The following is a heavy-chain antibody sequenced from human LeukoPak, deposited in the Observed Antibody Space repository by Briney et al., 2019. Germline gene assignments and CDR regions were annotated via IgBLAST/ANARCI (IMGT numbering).Heavy chain of an antibody. CDR1: GYTFTGYY. CDR3: ARVPGQQPGYYYYGMDV. D-gene: IGHD6-13*01. V-gene: IGHV1-2*02. Sequence: GASVKVSCKASGYTFTGYYMHWVRQAPGQGLEWMGWINPNSGGTNYAQKFQGRVTMTRDTSISTAYMELSRLRSDDTAVYYCARVPGQQPGYYYYGMDVWGQGTTVTVSS. J-gene: IGHJ6*02. CDR2: INPNSGGT.